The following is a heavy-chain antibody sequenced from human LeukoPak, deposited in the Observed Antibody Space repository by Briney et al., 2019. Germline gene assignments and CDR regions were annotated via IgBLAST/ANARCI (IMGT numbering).Heavy chain of an antibody. CDR1: GYTYTGYY. V-gene: IGHV1-2*02. J-gene: IGHJ4*02. D-gene: IGHD5-24*01. Sequence: AASVKVSCKASGYTYTGYYMHWVRQAPGQGLEWMGWINPNNGGTNYAQKFQGRVTMTRDTSISTAYMELSWLRSDDTAMYSCARRGIELATITLDYWGQGALVTVSS. CDR3: ARRGIELATITLDY. CDR2: INPNNGGT.